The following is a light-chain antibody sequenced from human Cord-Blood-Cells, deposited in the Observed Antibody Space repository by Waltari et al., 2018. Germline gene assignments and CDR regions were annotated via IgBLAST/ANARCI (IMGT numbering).Light chain of an antibody. V-gene: IGKV1-39*01. CDR3: QQSYSTPLT. Sequence: IQMTPSPSYLSASVGASVPITCRASQRISSYLNWYQQKPGKAPKPRIYAASSLQSGVPSRFSGSGSGTDFTLTISSLQPEDFATYYCQQSYSTPLTFGPGTKVDIK. CDR1: QRISSY. J-gene: IGKJ3*01. CDR2: AAS.